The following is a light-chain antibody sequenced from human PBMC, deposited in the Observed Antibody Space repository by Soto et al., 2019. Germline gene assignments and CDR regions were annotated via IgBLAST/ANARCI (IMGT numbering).Light chain of an antibody. V-gene: IGKV3-11*01. CDR2: DAS. CDR1: QSVSSY. Sequence: EIVLTQSPATLSLSPGERVTLSCRASQSVSSYLAWYQQKPGQAPRLLIYDASNRATGIPARVSGSGSGTDFTLTISTLEPEDFAVYYCQQRSNWPPTFGQGTKVEIK. CDR3: QQRSNWPPT. J-gene: IGKJ1*01.